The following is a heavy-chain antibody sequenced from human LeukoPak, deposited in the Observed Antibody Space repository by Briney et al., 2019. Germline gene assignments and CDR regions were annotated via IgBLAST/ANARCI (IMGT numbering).Heavy chain of an antibody. D-gene: IGHD3-16*01. Sequence: SETLCLTCEVSNYPITSDYYWVWIRQPPGQGLEWIGQIFHSGIAHYNPSLKSRVTMSVDTSRSQFSVNLNSVTAADTAVYYCARAGFGTAYNRFYYYMDVWGKGTTVTVSS. V-gene: IGHV4-38-2*01. CDR1: NYPITSDYY. J-gene: IGHJ6*03. CDR3: ARAGFGTAYNRFYYYMDV. CDR2: IFHSGIA.